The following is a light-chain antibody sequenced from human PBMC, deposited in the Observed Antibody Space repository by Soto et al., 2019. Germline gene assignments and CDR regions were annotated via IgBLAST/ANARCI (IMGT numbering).Light chain of an antibody. V-gene: IGLV2-14*01. CDR3: SSYTSSSTPHVV. CDR1: SSDVGGHNY. CDR2: DVS. J-gene: IGLJ2*01. Sequence: QSVLTQPASVSGSPGQSITISCTRTSSDVGGHNYVSWYQQHPGKAPKLMIYDVSNRPSGVSNRFSGSKSGNTASLTISGLQAEDEADYYCSSYTSSSTPHVVFGGGTKLTVL.